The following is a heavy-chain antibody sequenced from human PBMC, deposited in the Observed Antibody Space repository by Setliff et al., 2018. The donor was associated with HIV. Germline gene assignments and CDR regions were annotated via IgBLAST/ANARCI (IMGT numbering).Heavy chain of an antibody. Sequence: PGGSLRLSCAASGFTFSNYGMNWVRQAPGKGLEWVSAIGGSTGSTYYADSVKGRFTISTDNSKNTLYLQMNSLRAEDTAIYYCARQTWEYYDTLTGYYRSPKNFDSWGQGTLVTVSS. D-gene: IGHD3-9*01. CDR1: GFTFSNYG. CDR3: ARQTWEYYDTLTGYYRSPKNFDS. V-gene: IGHV3-23*01. CDR2: IGGSTGST. J-gene: IGHJ4*02.